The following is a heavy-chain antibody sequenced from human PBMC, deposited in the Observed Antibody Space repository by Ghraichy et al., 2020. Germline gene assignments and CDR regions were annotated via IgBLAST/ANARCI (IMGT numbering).Heavy chain of an antibody. CDR1: GFTFDDHA. CDR2: ISWNGGSV. CDR3: IKGSPSGDNGDYLFDC. V-gene: IGHV3-9*01. D-gene: IGHD4-17*01. Sequence: GGSLRLSCTASGFTFDDHAMHWVRQAPGKGLEWVSGISWNGGSVNYADSVKGRFTISRDNAKNSLYLQMTSLTVEDTAFYYCIKGSPSGDNGDYLFDCWGQGTLVTVSS. J-gene: IGHJ4*02.